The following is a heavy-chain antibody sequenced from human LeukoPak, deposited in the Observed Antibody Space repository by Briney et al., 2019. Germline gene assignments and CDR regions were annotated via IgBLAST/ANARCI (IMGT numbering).Heavy chain of an antibody. Sequence: KSGGSLRLSCAASGFTFSSYSTNWVRQAPGKGLEWVSSISSSSSYIYYADSVKGRFTISRDNAKNSLYLQMNSLRAEDTAVYYCARDRPIQLWSGGYYYMDVWGKGTTVTVSS. CDR1: GFTFSSYS. D-gene: IGHD5-18*01. V-gene: IGHV3-21*01. CDR3: ARDRPIQLWSGGYYYMDV. CDR2: ISSSSSYI. J-gene: IGHJ6*03.